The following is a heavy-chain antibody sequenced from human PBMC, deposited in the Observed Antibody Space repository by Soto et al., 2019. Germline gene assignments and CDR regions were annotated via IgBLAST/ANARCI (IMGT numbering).Heavy chain of an antibody. CDR2: INAGNGNT. J-gene: IGHJ6*02. CDR1: GYTFANYP. V-gene: IGHV1-3*01. Sequence: ASVKVSCKASGYTFANYPMHWVRQAPGQRLEWMGWINAGNGNTKYSQNLQGRVTISRDTSASTAYMELSSLRSDDTAVYYCARVFSAGRSDWGSVNYYYYGMDVWGQGTTVTVSS. D-gene: IGHD3-16*01. CDR3: ARVFSAGRSDWGSVNYYYYGMDV.